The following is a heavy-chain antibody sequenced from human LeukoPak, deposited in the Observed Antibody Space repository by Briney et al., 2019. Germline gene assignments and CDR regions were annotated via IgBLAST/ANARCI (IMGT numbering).Heavy chain of an antibody. J-gene: IGHJ3*02. CDR1: GFTFSSYS. CDR3: ARVRGYSYGSSAFDI. Sequence: PGGSLRLSCAASGFTFSSYSMNWVRQAPGKGLEWVSSISSSSSYIYYADSVKGRFTISRDNAKNSLYLQMNSLRAEDTAVYYCARVRGYSYGSSAFDIWGQGTMVTVSS. CDR2: ISSSSSYI. D-gene: IGHD5-18*01. V-gene: IGHV3-21*01.